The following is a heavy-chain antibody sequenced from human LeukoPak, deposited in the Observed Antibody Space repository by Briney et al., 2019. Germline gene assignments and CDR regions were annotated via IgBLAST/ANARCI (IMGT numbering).Heavy chain of an antibody. J-gene: IGHJ6*02. V-gene: IGHV4-31*03. D-gene: IGHD4/OR15-4a*01. Sequence: SETLSLTCTVSGGSISSGGYYWSWIRQHPGKGLEWIGYIYYSGSTYYNPSLKSRVTITVDTSKNQFSLKLSSVTAADTAVYYCARDDYFSYGMDVWGQGTTVTVSS. CDR2: IYYSGST. CDR1: GGSISSGGYY. CDR3: ARDDYFSYGMDV.